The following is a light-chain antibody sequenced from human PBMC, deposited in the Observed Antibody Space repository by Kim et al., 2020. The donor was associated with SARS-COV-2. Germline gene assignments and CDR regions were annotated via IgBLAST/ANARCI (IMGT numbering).Light chain of an antibody. CDR1: NIGSKS. J-gene: IGLJ2*01. CDR2: DDS. Sequence: PGKTARITCGGNNIGSKSVHWYQQKPGRAPVLVVYDDSDRPSGIPERFSGSNSGNTATLTISRVEAGDEADYYCQVWDSSSDHPGVFGGGTQLTVL. CDR3: QVWDSSSDHPGV. V-gene: IGLV3-21*03.